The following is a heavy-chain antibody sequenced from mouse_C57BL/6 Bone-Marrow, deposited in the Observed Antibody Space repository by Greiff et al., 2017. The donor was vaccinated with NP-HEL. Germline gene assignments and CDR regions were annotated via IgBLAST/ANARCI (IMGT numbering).Heavy chain of an antibody. CDR2: INPNNGGT. V-gene: IGHV1-22*01. J-gene: IGHJ4*01. D-gene: IGHD2-3*01. CDR3: ARFGGYYSYAMDY. Sequence: VQLQQSGPELVKPGASVKMSCKASGYTFTDYNMHWVKQSHGKSLEWIGYINPNNGGTSYNQKFKGKATLTVNKSSSTAYMELRSLTSEDSAVYYCARFGGYYSYAMDYWGQGTSVTVS. CDR1: GYTFTDYN.